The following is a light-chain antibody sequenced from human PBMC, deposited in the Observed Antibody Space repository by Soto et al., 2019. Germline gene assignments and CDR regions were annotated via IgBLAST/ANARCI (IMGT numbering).Light chain of an antibody. CDR1: SSTIGAGYD. J-gene: IGLJ3*02. CDR2: GNS. Sequence: QSVLTQPPSVSGAPGQRVTISCTGSSSTIGAGYDVHWYQQLPGTAPKLLIYGNSNRPSGVPDRFSGSKSGPSASLAITGLQAEDEADYYCQSYDSSLSVWVFGGGTKLTVL. V-gene: IGLV1-40*01. CDR3: QSYDSSLSVWV.